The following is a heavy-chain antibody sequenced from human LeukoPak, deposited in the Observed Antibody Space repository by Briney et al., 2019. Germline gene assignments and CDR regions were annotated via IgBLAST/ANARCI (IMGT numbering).Heavy chain of an antibody. CDR3: ARDPDGYKFFDY. CDR1: GGSISSYY. D-gene: IGHD5-24*01. J-gene: IGHJ4*02. V-gene: IGHV4-4*07. Sequence: SETLSLTCTVSGGSISSYYWSWIRQPAGKGLEWIGRIYDSGTTAYNPSLKRRVTMSVDTSKNQFSLNLSSVTAADTAVYYCARDPDGYKFFDYWGRGSPVVVSS. CDR2: IYDSGTT.